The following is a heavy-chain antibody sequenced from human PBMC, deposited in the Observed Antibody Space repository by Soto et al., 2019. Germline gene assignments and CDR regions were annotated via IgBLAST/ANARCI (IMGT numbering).Heavy chain of an antibody. V-gene: IGHV3-66*01. CDR2: IYSGGST. CDR3: ARDQNYDILTIPH. Sequence: GGSLRLSCAASGFTVSSNYMSWVRQAPGKGLEWVSVIYSGGSTYYADSVKGRFTISRDNSKNTLYLQMNSLRAEDTAVYYCARDQNYDILTIPHWGQGTLVTVSS. D-gene: IGHD3-9*01. CDR1: GFTVSSNY. J-gene: IGHJ4*02.